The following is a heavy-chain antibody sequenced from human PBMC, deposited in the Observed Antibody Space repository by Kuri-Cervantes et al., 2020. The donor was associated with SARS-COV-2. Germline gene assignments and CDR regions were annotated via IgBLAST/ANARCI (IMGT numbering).Heavy chain of an antibody. Sequence: LTCAASGFTFSSYSMNWVRQAPGKGLEWVSSISSSSYIYYADSVKGRFTISRDNAKNSLYLQMNSLRAEDTAVYYCAREGEQRLAEKVPRLDVWGKGTTVTVSS. D-gene: IGHD6-25*01. CDR1: GFTFSSYS. V-gene: IGHV3-21*01. CDR3: AREGEQRLAEKVPRLDV. CDR2: ISSSSYI. J-gene: IGHJ6*04.